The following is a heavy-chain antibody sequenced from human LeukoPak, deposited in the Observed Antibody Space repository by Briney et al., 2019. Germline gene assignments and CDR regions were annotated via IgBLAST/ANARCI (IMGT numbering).Heavy chain of an antibody. J-gene: IGHJ4*02. CDR2: IKQDGSEK. CDR3: AREDGSGWAFDY. Sequence: GRSLRLSCAASGFTFSSYWMSWVRQAPGKGLEWVANIKQDGSEKYYVDSVKGRFTISRDNAKNSLYLQMNSLRAKDTAVYYCAREDGSGWAFDYWGQGTLVTVSS. CDR1: GFTFSSYW. D-gene: IGHD6-19*01. V-gene: IGHV3-7*01.